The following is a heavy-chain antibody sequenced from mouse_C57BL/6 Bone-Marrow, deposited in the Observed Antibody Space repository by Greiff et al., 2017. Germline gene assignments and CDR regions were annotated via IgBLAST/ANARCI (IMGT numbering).Heavy chain of an antibody. CDR2: INPNNGGT. D-gene: IGHD2-2*01. J-gene: IGHJ4*01. CDR1: GYTFTDYN. CDR3: AYDLLLFRRSYYAIDY. Sequence: EVQLQQSGPELVKPGASVKMSCKASGYTFTDYNMHWVKQSHGKSLEWIGYINPNNGGTSYNQKFKGKATLTVNKSSSTAYMELRSLTSGDSAVYYCAYDLLLFRRSYYAIDYWGQGTTLTVSS. V-gene: IGHV1-22*01.